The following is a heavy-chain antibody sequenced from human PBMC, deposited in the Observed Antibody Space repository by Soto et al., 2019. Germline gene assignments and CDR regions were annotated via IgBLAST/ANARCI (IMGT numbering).Heavy chain of an antibody. CDR2: INAGNGNT. D-gene: IGHD2-21*02. V-gene: IGHV1-3*01. Sequence: GASVKVSCKASGYTFTSYAMHWVRQAPGQRLEWMGWINAGNGNTKYSQKFQGRVTITRDTSASTAYMELSSLRSEATSLFYSARSIVVTALDYWGQGTLVTVSS. J-gene: IGHJ4*02. CDR3: ARSIVVTALDY. CDR1: GYTFTSYA.